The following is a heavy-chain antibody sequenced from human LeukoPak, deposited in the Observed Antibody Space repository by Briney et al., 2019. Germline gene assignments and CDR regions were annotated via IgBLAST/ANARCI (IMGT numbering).Heavy chain of an antibody. Sequence: GGSLRLSCAASGFTFSSYWMSWVRQAPGKGLEWVANIKQDGSEKYYVDSVKGRFTISRDNAKNSLYLQMNSLRAEDTAVYYCAREPQGSMVRGVIGLVYYYHGMDVWGQGTTVTVSS. J-gene: IGHJ6*02. CDR3: AREPQGSMVRGVIGLVYYYHGMDV. D-gene: IGHD3-10*01. CDR2: IKQDGSEK. CDR1: GFTFSSYW. V-gene: IGHV3-7*01.